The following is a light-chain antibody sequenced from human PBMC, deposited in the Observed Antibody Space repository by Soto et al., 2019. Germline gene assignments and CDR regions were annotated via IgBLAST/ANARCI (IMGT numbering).Light chain of an antibody. J-gene: IGLJ2*01. CDR3: SSYGASSTL. CDR2: DVT. Sequence: QSALTQPASVSGSPGQSITISCTGSSSDIGGYNYVSWYQQHPGKPPKLLIYDVTYRPSGISDRFSGSKSGNTASLTISGLQPDDEADYYCSSYGASSTLFGGGTKLTVL. V-gene: IGLV2-14*03. CDR1: SSDIGGYNY.